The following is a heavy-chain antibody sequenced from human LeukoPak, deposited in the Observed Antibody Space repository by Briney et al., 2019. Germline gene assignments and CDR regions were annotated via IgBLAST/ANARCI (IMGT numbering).Heavy chain of an antibody. D-gene: IGHD6-25*01. CDR2: INHSGST. CDR3: ARGTLIAAFDY. CDR1: GGSFSGYY. J-gene: IGHJ4*02. V-gene: IGHV4-34*01. Sequence: SETLSLTCAVYGGSFSGYYWSWIRQPPGKGLEWIGEINHSGSTNYNPSLKSRVTISVDTSKNQFSLKLSSVTAADTAVYYCARGTLIAAFDYWGQGTLVTVSS.